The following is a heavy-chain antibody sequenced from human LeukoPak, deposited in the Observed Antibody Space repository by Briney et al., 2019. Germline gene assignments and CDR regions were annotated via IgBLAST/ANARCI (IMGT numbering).Heavy chain of an antibody. J-gene: IGHJ6*03. V-gene: IGHV3-21*01. Sequence: PGGSLRLSCAASGFTFSSYSMNWVRQAPGKGLEWVSSISSSSYIYYADSVKGRFTISRDNAKNSLHLQMNSLRAEDTAVYYCARDLYYDFWSGSLGSNYYYMDVWGKGTTVTVSS. CDR3: ARDLYYDFWSGSLGSNYYYMDV. CDR2: ISSSSYI. CDR1: GFTFSSYS. D-gene: IGHD3-3*01.